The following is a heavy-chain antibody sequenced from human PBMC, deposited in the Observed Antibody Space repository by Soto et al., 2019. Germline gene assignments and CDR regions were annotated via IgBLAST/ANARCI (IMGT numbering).Heavy chain of an antibody. D-gene: IGHD3-22*01. J-gene: IGHJ4*02. Sequence: LSLTCSVSNGSVSSPLSYWGWIRQPPEKRPEWIGGIYFSGVTSYNPSLKSRVTISVDTSKNQFSLKLSSMTAADTAVYYCARHGRYYDIGDLTDYWGQGSMVTVSS. CDR2: IYFSGVT. V-gene: IGHV4-39*01. CDR1: NGSVSSPLSY. CDR3: ARHGRYYDIGDLTDY.